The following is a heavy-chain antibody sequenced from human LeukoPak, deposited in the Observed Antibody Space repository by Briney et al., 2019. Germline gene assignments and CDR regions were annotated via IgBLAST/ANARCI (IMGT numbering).Heavy chain of an antibody. J-gene: IGHJ4*02. Sequence: GESLKISCKGSGYSFTNYWIGWVRQMPGKGLEWMGIIFPGDSDTTYSPSFQGQVTISADKSISTAYLQWSSLKASDSAMYYCARHVDSSSWSPFDYWGQGTLVTVSS. D-gene: IGHD6-13*01. CDR2: IFPGDSDT. CDR1: GYSFTNYW. V-gene: IGHV5-51*01. CDR3: ARHVDSSSWSPFDY.